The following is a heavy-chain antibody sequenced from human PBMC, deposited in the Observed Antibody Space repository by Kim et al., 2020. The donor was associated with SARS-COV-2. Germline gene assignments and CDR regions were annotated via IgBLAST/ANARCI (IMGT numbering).Heavy chain of an antibody. J-gene: IGHJ6*02. Sequence: SLRLSCAASGFTFDDYAMHWVRQAPGKGLEWVSGITWNSGSIGYADSVKGRFTISRDNAKNSLYLQMISLSAEDTALYYCAKDIGAFDFWSGYGGMDVWGQGTTVTVSS. CDR3: AKDIGAFDFWSGYGGMDV. CDR2: ITWNSGSI. V-gene: IGHV3-9*01. CDR1: GFTFDDYA. D-gene: IGHD3-3*01.